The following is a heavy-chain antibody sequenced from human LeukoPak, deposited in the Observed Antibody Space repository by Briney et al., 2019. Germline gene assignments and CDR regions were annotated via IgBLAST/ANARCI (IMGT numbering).Heavy chain of an antibody. J-gene: IGHJ6*03. CDR3: ARDRGCSSTSCYHDYYYYYMDV. V-gene: IGHV1-69*05. CDR1: GGTFSSYA. Sequence: ASVKVSCKASGGTFSSYAISWVRQAPGQGLEWMGGIIPIFGTANYAQKFQGRVTITTDESTSTAYMELSSLRSEDTAVYYCARDRGCSSTSCYHDYYYYYMDVWGKGTTVTVSS. CDR2: IIPIFGTA. D-gene: IGHD2-2*01.